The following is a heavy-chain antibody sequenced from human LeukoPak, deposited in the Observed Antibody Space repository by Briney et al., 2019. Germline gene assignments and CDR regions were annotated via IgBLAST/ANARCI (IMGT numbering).Heavy chain of an antibody. V-gene: IGHV1-58*01. Sequence: GTSVKVSCKASGFTFSSSAVQWVRQARGQRLEWIGWIVVGSGKTNYAQKFQERVTITRDMSTSTAYMELSSLRSEDTAVYYCAADGDILTGYYKFDYWSQGTLVTVSS. CDR2: IVVGSGKT. D-gene: IGHD3-9*01. CDR3: AADGDILTGYYKFDY. J-gene: IGHJ4*02. CDR1: GFTFSSSA.